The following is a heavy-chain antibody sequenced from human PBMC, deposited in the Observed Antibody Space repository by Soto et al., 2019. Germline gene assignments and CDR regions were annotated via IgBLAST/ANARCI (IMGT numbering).Heavy chain of an antibody. J-gene: IGHJ4*02. CDR1: GGSFSGYY. CDR2: INHSGST. V-gene: IGHV4-34*01. Sequence: SETLSLTCAVYGGSFSGYYWSWIRQPPGKGLEWIGEINHSGSTNYNPSLKSRVTISVDTSKNQFSLKLSSVTAADTAVYYCARGLKGAVVVVATPYYFDYWGQGTLVTVSS. D-gene: IGHD2-15*01. CDR3: ARGLKGAVVVVATPYYFDY.